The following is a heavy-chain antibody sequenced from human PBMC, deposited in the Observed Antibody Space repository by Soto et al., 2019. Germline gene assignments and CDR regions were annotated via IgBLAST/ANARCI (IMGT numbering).Heavy chain of an antibody. D-gene: IGHD6-13*01. V-gene: IGHV1-18*01. J-gene: IGHJ6*02. Sequence: QVQLVQSGAEVKKPGASVKVSCKASGYTFTSYGISWVRQAPGQGLEWMGWISAYNGNTNYAQKLQGRVTMTTDTPTSTAYMELRSLRSDDTAVYYCARDITGYSSSWYSYYGMDVWGQGTTVTVSS. CDR1: GYTFTSYG. CDR2: ISAYNGNT. CDR3: ARDITGYSSSWYSYYGMDV.